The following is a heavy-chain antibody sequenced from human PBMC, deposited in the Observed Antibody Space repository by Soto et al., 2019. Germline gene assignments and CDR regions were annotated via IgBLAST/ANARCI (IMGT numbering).Heavy chain of an antibody. Sequence: EVQLVESGGGLVMPGGSLRLSCIASGFSFSTYSMNWVRQAPGKGLEWVSSIRRSGDYTYYADSLKGRFTISRDNAKNPLSLPMISLRAEDTAVYYCARSTSLGGMDVWGQGTTVTVSS. CDR3: ARSTSLGGMDV. D-gene: IGHD1-1*01. CDR1: GFSFSTYS. J-gene: IGHJ6*02. V-gene: IGHV3-21*01. CDR2: IRRSGDYT.